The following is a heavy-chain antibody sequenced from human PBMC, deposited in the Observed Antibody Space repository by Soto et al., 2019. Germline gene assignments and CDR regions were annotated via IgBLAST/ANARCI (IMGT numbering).Heavy chain of an antibody. V-gene: IGHV3-66*01. D-gene: IGHD2-15*01. CDR3: VREEGHCSGGSCYYDY. J-gene: IGHJ4*02. CDR2: IYSGGST. Sequence: EVQLVESGGGLVQPGGSLRLSCAASGFTVSSNYMSWVRQAPGKGLEWVSVIYSGGSTYYADSVKGRFTISRDNSKNTLYLQMNSLRAEDTAVYYCVREEGHCSGGSCYYDYWGQGTLVTVSS. CDR1: GFTVSSNY.